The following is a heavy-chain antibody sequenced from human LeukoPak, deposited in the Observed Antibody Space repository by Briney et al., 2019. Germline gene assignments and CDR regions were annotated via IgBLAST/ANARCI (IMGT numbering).Heavy chain of an antibody. J-gene: IGHJ3*02. CDR3: AREGYCSGGSCYSGAAFDI. CDR1: GGSISSSSYY. CDR2: IYYSGST. D-gene: IGHD2-15*01. Sequence: PSETLSLTCTVSGGSISSSSYYWGWIRQPPGKGLEWIGSIYYSGSTYYNPSLKSRVTISVDTSKNQFSLKLSSVTAADTAVYYCAREGYCSGGSCYSGAAFDIWGQGTMVTVSS. V-gene: IGHV4-39*01.